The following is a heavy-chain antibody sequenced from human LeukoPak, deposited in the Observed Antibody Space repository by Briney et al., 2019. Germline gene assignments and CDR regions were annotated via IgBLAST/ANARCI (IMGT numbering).Heavy chain of an antibody. J-gene: IGHJ5*02. CDR2: IIPIFGIA. D-gene: IGHD2-21*02. CDR1: GGTFSSYA. V-gene: IGHV1-69*04. Sequence: SVKVSCKASGGTFSSYAISWVRQAPGQGLEWMGRIIPIFGIANYAQKFQGRVTITADKSTSTAYMELSSLRSEDTAVYYCARDRGGTVVVTAISDWFDPWGQGTLVTVSS. CDR3: ARDRGGTVVVTAISDWFDP.